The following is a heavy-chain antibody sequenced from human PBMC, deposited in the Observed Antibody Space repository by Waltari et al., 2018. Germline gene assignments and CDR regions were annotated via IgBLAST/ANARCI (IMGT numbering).Heavy chain of an antibody. CDR3: ASGVGFWSLNGYDMGYYFDY. J-gene: IGHJ4*02. Sequence: QLQLKESGPGLVKPSETLSRTLAVSGHSITWNSLSWAGVRPSPGKGLGWIGSIYPTGTPYYRPSLKSRVSLSIDSSESQFSLKLSSVTATDTAVYFCASGVGFWSLNGYDMGYYFDYWGQGALVSVSS. V-gene: IGHV4-39*01. CDR1: GHSITWNSLS. D-gene: IGHD5-12*01. CDR2: IYPTGTP.